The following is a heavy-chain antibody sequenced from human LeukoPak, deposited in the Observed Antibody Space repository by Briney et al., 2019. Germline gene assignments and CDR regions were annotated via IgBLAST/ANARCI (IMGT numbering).Heavy chain of an antibody. D-gene: IGHD3-22*01. CDR3: AREASSSGYYFSTHAFDI. CDR2: ISGSGDKV. CDR1: GFTFSNSA. Sequence: GGSLRLSCAASGFTFSNSAMTWVRQAPGKGLEWVSAISGSGDKVHYADSVKGRFTISRDNSKNTLYLQMNSLRVEDTAIYYCAREASSSGYYFSTHAFDIWGQGTMVTVSS. J-gene: IGHJ3*02. V-gene: IGHV3-23*01.